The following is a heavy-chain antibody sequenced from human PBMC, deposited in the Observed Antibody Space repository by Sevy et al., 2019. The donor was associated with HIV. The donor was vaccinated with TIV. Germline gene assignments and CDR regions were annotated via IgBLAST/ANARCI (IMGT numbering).Heavy chain of an antibody. CDR1: GFTFSSYA. Sequence: GGSLRLSCVASGFTFSSYAMSWVRQARGKGLEWVSVISGSHNYIYYADSVKGRFTISRDNSMNRLYLQMNSLRGEDTAVYFCAKVRYDVLTGHYYFDYWGHGTLVTVSS. V-gene: IGHV3-23*01. CDR3: AKVRYDVLTGHYYFDY. CDR2: ISGSHNYI. D-gene: IGHD3-9*01. J-gene: IGHJ4*01.